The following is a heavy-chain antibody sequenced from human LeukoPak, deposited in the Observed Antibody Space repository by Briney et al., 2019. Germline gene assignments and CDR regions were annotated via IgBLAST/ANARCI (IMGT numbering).Heavy chain of an antibody. D-gene: IGHD6-6*01. CDR3: ARGGRIVAARSYYYYIDV. V-gene: IGHV1-3*03. J-gene: IGHJ6*03. CDR1: GYTFTSYA. Sequence: ASVKVSCKASGYTFTSYAMHWVRQAPGQRLEWMGWINAGNGNTKYSQEFQGRVTITRDTSASTAYMELSSLRSEDMAVYYCARGGRIVAARSYYYYIDVWGKGTTVTVSS. CDR2: INAGNGNT.